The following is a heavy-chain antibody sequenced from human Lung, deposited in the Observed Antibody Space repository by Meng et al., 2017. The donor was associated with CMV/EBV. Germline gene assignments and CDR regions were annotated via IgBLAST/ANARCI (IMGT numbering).Heavy chain of an antibody. CDR1: GFTFSTDW. J-gene: IGHJ4*02. V-gene: IGHV3-7*01. CDR3: ARSSSR. CDR2: INPDGGAK. D-gene: IGHD6-6*01. Sequence: GEXLKISCAASGFTFSTDWMTWVRQAPGKGLEWVANINPDGGAKYYVDSVKGRFTISKDNAMNSLYLQMYRLRGEHTAVYYCARSSSRWGQGTLVTVSS.